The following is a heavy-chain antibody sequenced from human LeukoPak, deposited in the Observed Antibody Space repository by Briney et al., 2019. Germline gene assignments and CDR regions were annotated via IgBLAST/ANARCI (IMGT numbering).Heavy chain of an antibody. Sequence: SGPTLVKPTQTLTLTCTFSGFSLSTSGVGVGWIRQPPGKALEWLALIYWDDDKRYSPSLKSRLTITKDTSKNQVVLTMTNMDPVDTATYYCAHLYYYDSSGYGWLINNWFDPWGQGTLVTVSS. CDR1: GFSLSTSGVG. J-gene: IGHJ5*02. V-gene: IGHV2-5*02. D-gene: IGHD3-22*01. CDR3: AHLYYYDSSGYGWLINNWFDP. CDR2: IYWDDDK.